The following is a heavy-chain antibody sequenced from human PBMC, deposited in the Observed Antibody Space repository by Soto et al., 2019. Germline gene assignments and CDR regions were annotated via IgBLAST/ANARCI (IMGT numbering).Heavy chain of an antibody. CDR3: ARVMIAARLVGWFDP. CDR1: GFTFSSYS. CDR2: ISSSSSYI. V-gene: IGHV3-21*01. Sequence: GGSLRLSCAASGFTFSSYSMNWVRQAPGKGLEWVSSISSSSSYIYYADSVKGRFTISRDNAKNSLYLQMNSLRAEATAVYYCARVMIAARLVGWFDPWGQGTLVTVSS. D-gene: IGHD6-6*01. J-gene: IGHJ5*02.